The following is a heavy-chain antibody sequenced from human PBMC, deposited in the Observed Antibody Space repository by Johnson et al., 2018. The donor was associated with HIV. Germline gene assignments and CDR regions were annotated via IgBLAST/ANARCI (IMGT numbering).Heavy chain of an antibody. CDR1: EFTFSNYD. J-gene: IGHJ3*02. D-gene: IGHD6-6*01. CDR3: ARWGYSSSPLDAFDI. Sequence: VQLVESGGGLVQPGGSLRLSCAASEFTFSNYDMHWVRQATGKGLEWVSAICSAGDTYYPGSVKGRFTISRENAKNSLYLQMNSLRAEDTAVYYCARWGYSSSPLDAFDIWGQGTMVTVSS. V-gene: IGHV3-13*01. CDR2: ICSAGDT.